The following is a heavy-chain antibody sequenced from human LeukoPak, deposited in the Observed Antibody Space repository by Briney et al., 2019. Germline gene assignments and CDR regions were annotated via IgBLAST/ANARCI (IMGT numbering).Heavy chain of an antibody. J-gene: IGHJ1*01. D-gene: IGHD2/OR15-2a*01. CDR2: INPSGGST. Sequence: ASVNVSCKASGYTFTSYYMHWVRQAPGQGLELRGIINPSGGSTSYAQKFQGRVTMTRDTSTSTVYMELSSLRSEDTAVYYCARDQVYDRRSEYFQHWGQGTLVIVSS. CDR3: ARDQVYDRRSEYFQH. CDR1: GYTFTSYY. V-gene: IGHV1-46*01.